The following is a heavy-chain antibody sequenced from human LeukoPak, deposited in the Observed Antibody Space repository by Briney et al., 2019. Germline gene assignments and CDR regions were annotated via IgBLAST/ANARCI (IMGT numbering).Heavy chain of an antibody. V-gene: IGHV3-23*01. Sequence: GGSLRLSCAASGFTFSSYAMNWVRQAPGKGLEWVSAISGNGDSTYYADSVKGRFSISRDNAKDTLYLQVNNLRAEDTAVYYCAITVDCRATTDCYSYFHHWGQGTLVTVSS. D-gene: IGHD2-21*02. J-gene: IGHJ1*01. CDR2: ISGNGDST. CDR3: AITVDCRATTDCYSYFHH. CDR1: GFTFSSYA.